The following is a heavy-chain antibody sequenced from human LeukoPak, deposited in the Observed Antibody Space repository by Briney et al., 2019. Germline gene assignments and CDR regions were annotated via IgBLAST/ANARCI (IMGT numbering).Heavy chain of an antibody. J-gene: IGHJ6*02. V-gene: IGHV3-7*05. D-gene: IGHD3-10*01. CDR3: ARENYYGSGSSYYYSYGLDV. CDR1: GFTFSNYW. Sequence: GGPLRLSCVASGFTFSNYWMTWVRQAPGKGLEWVANIKQDGSEKYYVDSVKGRFTISRDNAKNSLYLQMNSLRAEDTAVYYCARENYYGSGSSYYYSYGLDVWGQGTTVTVSS. CDR2: IKQDGSEK.